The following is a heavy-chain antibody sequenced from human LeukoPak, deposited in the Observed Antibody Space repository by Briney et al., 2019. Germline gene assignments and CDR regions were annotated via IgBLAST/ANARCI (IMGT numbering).Heavy chain of an antibody. CDR1: GFTFSSNE. CDR2: ISSGGSKI. D-gene: IGHD3-10*01. Sequence: GGSLRLSCAASGFTFSSNEMNSVRQAPGKGLEWLSYISSGGSKIYYADSVKGRFTISRDNAKNSLYLQLNSLRAEDTAVYYCARDGVQGAPRGGYFDYWGQGILVTVSS. CDR3: ARDGVQGAPRGGYFDY. J-gene: IGHJ4*02. V-gene: IGHV3-48*03.